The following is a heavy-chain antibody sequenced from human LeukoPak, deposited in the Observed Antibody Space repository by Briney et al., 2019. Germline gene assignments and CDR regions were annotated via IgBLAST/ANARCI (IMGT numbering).Heavy chain of an antibody. J-gene: IGHJ6*02. CDR1: GGSVSNYY. D-gene: IGHD7-27*01. CDR2: IYYSGST. V-gene: IGHV4-59*02. CDR3: ARRFDPWGAGMDV. Sequence: SETLSLTCTVSGGSVSNYYWSWIRQPPGKGLEWIGYIYYSGSTNYNPSLKSRVTISLDTSKNQFSLNLISVTAADTAVYYCARRFDPWGAGMDVWGQGTTVTVSS.